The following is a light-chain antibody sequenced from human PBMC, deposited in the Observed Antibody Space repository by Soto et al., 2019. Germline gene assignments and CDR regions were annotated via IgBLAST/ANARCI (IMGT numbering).Light chain of an antibody. V-gene: IGKV2-28*01. Sequence: DIVMTQSPLSLPVTRGEPGSISCMSIQSLLYSNGYNYLDWYLQKPGQSPQLLIYLGSNRSSGVPDRFSGSGSGTDFTLKISRVEAEDVGIYYCMQALQLRTFGQGTKVDI. CDR3: MQALQLRT. CDR1: QSLLYSNGYNY. CDR2: LGS. J-gene: IGKJ1*01.